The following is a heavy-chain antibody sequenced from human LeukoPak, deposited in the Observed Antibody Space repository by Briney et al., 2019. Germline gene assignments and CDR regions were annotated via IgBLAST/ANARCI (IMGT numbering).Heavy chain of an antibody. CDR3: ARVYMVRGFDY. D-gene: IGHD3-10*01. CDR2: IYYSGST. V-gene: IGHV4-39*07. CDR1: GVSISSSSYY. Sequence: PSETLSLTCTVSGVSISSSSYYWGWIRQPPGKGLEWIGSIYYSGSTYYNPSLKSRVTISVDTSKNQFSLKLSSVTAADTAVYYCARVYMVRGFDYWGQGTLVTVSS. J-gene: IGHJ4*02.